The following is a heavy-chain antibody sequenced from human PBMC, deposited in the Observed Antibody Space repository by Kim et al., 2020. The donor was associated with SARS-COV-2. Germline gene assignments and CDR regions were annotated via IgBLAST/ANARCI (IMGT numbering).Heavy chain of an antibody. Sequence: SETLSLTCTVSGGSISSYYWSWIRQPPGKGLEWIGYIYNSGSTNYNPSLKSRVTISVDTSKNKFSLKLRSVTAADAAVYYCARLYSSTSRAGHCDAFDI. J-gene: IGHJ3*02. D-gene: IGHD6-13*01. CDR1: GGSISSYY. CDR3: ARLYSSTSRAGHCDAFDI. V-gene: IGHV4-59*13. CDR2: IYNSGST.